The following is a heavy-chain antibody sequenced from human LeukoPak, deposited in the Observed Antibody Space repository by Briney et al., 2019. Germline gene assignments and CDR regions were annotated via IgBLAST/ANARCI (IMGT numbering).Heavy chain of an antibody. V-gene: IGHV3-21*01. Sequence: GGSLRLSCAASGFTFSSYSMNWVRQAPGKGLERVSSISSDSNYILYADSVQGRFTISRDNAENSLFLQMNSLRAEDTAVYYCARDTPNWGYAFDIWGQGTMVTVSS. D-gene: IGHD7-27*01. CDR1: GFTFSSYS. CDR3: ARDTPNWGYAFDI. J-gene: IGHJ3*02. CDR2: ISSDSNYI.